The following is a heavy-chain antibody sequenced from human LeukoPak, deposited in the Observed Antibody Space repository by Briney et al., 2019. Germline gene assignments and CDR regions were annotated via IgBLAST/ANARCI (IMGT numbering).Heavy chain of an antibody. Sequence: GSLRLSCAASGFSLSGYWMTWVRQAPGKGLEWVARLHADGVEQNYVDSVTGRFTMSRDNAKNSLDLQMNSLRVEDTAVYYCARGGYSFDYLGQGTLVAVSS. V-gene: IGHV3-7*01. CDR1: GFSLSGYW. D-gene: IGHD5-18*01. J-gene: IGHJ4*02. CDR2: LHADGVEQ. CDR3: ARGGYSFDY.